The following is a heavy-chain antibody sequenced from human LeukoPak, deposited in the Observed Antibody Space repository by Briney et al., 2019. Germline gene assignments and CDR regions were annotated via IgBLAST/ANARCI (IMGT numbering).Heavy chain of an antibody. J-gene: IGHJ6*02. D-gene: IGHD2-21*02. CDR1: GFTFSDFY. CDR3: ARGTAHMNA. Sequence: GGSLRLSCAASGFTFSDFYMSWIRQAPGKGLEWVSYISSNGTTAYYADSVKGRFTMSRDDAKNSLYLQMNSLRAADTAVYYCARGTAHMNAWGQGTTVIVSS. CDR2: ISSNGTTA. V-gene: IGHV3-11*01.